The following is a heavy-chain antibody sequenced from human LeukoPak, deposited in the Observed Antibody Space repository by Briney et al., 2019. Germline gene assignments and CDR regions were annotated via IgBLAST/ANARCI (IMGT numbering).Heavy chain of an antibody. CDR1: GFTFSSYG. CDR3: ARELRSARDSGSEYYYYYGMDV. J-gene: IGHJ6*02. CDR2: ISGSGGRT. D-gene: IGHD3-10*01. Sequence: PGGSLRLSCAASGFTFSSYGMSWVRQAPGKGLEWVSAISGSGGRTYYADSVKGRFTISRHNSKNTLYPQMNSLRAEDTAVYYCARELRSARDSGSEYYYYYGMDVWGQGTTVTVSS. V-gene: IGHV3-23*01.